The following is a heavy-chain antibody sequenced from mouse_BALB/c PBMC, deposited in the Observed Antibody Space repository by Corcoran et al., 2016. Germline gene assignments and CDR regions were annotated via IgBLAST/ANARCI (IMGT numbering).Heavy chain of an antibody. J-gene: IGHJ3*01. CDR3: ARLDYDVAWFAY. Sequence: QVQLQQSGAELMKPGASVKISCKATGYTFSSYWIEWVKQRPGHGLEWIGEILPGSGSTNYNEKFKGKATFTADTSSNTAYMQLSSLTSEDSAVYYCARLDYDVAWFAYWGQGTLVTVSA. D-gene: IGHD2-4*01. CDR1: GYTFSSYW. CDR2: ILPGSGST. V-gene: IGHV1-9*01.